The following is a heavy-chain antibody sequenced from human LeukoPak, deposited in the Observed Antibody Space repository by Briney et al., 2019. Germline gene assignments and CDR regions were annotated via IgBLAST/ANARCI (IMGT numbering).Heavy chain of an antibody. CDR3: AIGERELKY. V-gene: IGHV1-8*01. J-gene: IGHJ4*02. CDR1: GNTFSSYD. CDR2: MNPNSGNT. Sequence: GASVKVSCKASGNTFSSYDINWVRQATGQGLEWMGWMNPNSGNTGYVQKFQGRVTMTRNTSIRTVYMELSSLRSEDTAVYYCAIGERELKYWGQGTLVTVPS. D-gene: IGHD1-26*01.